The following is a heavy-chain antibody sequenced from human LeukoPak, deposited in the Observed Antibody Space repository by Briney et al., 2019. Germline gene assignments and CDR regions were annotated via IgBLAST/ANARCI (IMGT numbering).Heavy chain of an antibody. CDR3: AGRVGATIWTGLHF. CDR2: IHFNGNT. CDR1: GDSISGGTFY. D-gene: IGHD1-26*01. V-gene: IGHV4-39*01. J-gene: IGHJ4*02. Sequence: PSETLSLTRTVSGDSISGGTFYWGWVRQPPGQGLEWIGSIHFNGNTYYNPSLKSPVTISVDMPKNQFSLNLSSVTVADTAVYYCAGRVGATIWTGLHFWGQGILVTVSS.